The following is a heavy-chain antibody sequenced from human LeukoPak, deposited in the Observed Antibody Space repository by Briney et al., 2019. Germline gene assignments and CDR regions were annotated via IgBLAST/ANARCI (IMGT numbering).Heavy chain of an antibody. CDR2: ISGYNEKT. CDR1: GYTFTRYG. CDR3: ARDPGSFLSGSGWLNWFEP. Sequence: ASVKVSCKASGYTFTRYGINWVRQAPGQGLEGMGWISGYNEKTNYAQKFQGRVTMTTETSRSTDYLELRRLRSDDTAVYYCARDPGSFLSGSGWLNWFEPWGQGTLVTVSS. J-gene: IGHJ5*02. D-gene: IGHD6-19*01. V-gene: IGHV1-18*01.